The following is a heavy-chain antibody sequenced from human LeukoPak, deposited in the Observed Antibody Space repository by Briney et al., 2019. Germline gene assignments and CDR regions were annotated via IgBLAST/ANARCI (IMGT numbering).Heavy chain of an antibody. Sequence: GGSLRLSCAASGFTFSNAWMSWVRQAPGKGLEWVGRIKSKEDGGTTDYAAPVKGRFSISRDDSKNTVYLQMNSLKMEDTAVYSCTTLSGWAGYWGQGTLVTVSS. CDR2: IKSKEDGGTT. V-gene: IGHV3-15*01. CDR3: TTLSGWAGY. CDR1: GFTFSNAW. D-gene: IGHD3-16*02. J-gene: IGHJ4*02.